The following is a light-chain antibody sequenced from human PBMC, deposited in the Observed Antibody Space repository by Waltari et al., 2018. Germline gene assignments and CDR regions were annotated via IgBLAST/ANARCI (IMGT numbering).Light chain of an antibody. CDR2: EVS. J-gene: IGLJ2*01. Sequence: QSALTQPASGSGSPGQSITISCTGSSSDVGAYNYVSWYQQYPGKAPKLIIYEVSNRPSGVSNRFSGSKSGSTASLTISGLQAEDEADYYCTSYTNTNTVFGGGTKLTVL. CDR3: TSYTNTNTV. CDR1: SSDVGAYNY. V-gene: IGLV2-14*01.